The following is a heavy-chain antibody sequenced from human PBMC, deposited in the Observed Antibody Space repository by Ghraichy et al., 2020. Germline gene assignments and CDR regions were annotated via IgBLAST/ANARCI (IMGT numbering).Heavy chain of an antibody. CDR3: ARGSLLGYSGGWSLGFSDY. V-gene: IGHV4-39*01. CDR2: IYYDGTT. CDR1: GGSISSGRYY. J-gene: IGHJ4*02. D-gene: IGHD5-12*01. Sequence: SETLSLTCTVSGGSISSGRYYWGWLRQPPGKGLEWLGSIYYDGTTYYNPSLRSRVTVFRDTSNNQLSLSLSSGTAADTAVYYCARGSLLGYSGGWSLGFSDYWCQGTMATASS.